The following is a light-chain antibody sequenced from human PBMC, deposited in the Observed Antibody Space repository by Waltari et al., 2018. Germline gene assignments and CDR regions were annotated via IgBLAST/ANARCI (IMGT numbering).Light chain of an antibody. CDR2: QDN. CDR1: QLGDKY. CDR3: QAWHSSTVV. V-gene: IGLV3-1*01. J-gene: IGLJ2*01. Sequence: SYELPQPPSVSVSPGQTASITCPGDQLGDKYACWYQQKPGQSPVLVMYQDNKRPSGIPERFSGSNSGNTATLTISGTQALDEADYYCQAWHSSTVVFGGGTKLTVL.